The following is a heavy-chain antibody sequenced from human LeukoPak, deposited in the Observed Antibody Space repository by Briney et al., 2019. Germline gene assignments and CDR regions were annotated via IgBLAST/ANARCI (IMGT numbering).Heavy chain of an antibody. CDR1: GFTFDDHG. V-gene: IGHV3-20*04. J-gene: IGHJ4*02. D-gene: IGHD1-26*01. CDR3: AERRRGSYDY. Sequence: GGSLRLSCAASGFTFDDHGMSWVRQAPGKGLEWVSGIKWDGGRTGYADSVKGRFTISRDNSKNTLYLQMNSLRAEDTAVYYCAERRRGSYDYWGQGTLVTVSS. CDR2: IKWDGGRT.